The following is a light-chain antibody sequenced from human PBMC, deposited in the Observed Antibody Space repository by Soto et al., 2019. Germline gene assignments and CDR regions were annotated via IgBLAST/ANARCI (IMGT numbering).Light chain of an antibody. CDR2: DAY. V-gene: IGKV3-11*01. CDR1: QSVSSY. J-gene: IGKJ5*01. CDR3: QQRSNWPPT. Sequence: EIVLTQSPATLSLSPGERATLSCRASQSVSSYLAWYQQKPGQAPRLLIYDAYNRATGIPARFSGSGSGTDFTLTISSLEPEDFEVYYCQQRSNWPPTFGQGTRLEIK.